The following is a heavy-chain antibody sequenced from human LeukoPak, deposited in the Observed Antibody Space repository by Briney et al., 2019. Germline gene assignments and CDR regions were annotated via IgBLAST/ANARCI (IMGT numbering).Heavy chain of an antibody. CDR2: IFFGGST. Sequence: SETLSLTCTVSGGSISNSNNYWGWIRQPPGKGLEWIGSIFFGGSTYYNPFLKTRVPIPVATSKNQFSLKLSSVTAADTAVYYCARGTFILTYPSPFDYWGQGTLVTVSS. D-gene: IGHD3-3*02. V-gene: IGHV4-39*01. CDR3: ARGTFILTYPSPFDY. CDR1: GGSISNSNNY. J-gene: IGHJ4*02.